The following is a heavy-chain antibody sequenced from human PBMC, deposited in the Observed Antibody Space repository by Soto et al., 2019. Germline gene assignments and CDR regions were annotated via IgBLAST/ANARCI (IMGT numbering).Heavy chain of an antibody. CDR2: IYYTGSP. CDR3: ARLLYDSRGYYYFAH. J-gene: IGHJ4*02. Sequence: SETLSLTCSVSGGSIRSSSYYWGWIRQPPGKGLEWIGSIYYTGSPYNNPSLKSRVTMSVDTSKNHFSLKLSSVTAADTAVYYCARLLYDSRGYYYFAHWGQGTLVTVSS. V-gene: IGHV4-39*02. D-gene: IGHD3-22*01. CDR1: GGSIRSSSYY.